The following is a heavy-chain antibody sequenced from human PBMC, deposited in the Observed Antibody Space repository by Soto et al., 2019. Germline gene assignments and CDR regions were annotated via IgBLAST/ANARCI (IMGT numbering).Heavy chain of an antibody. J-gene: IGHJ4*01. CDR2: IYPGDSDT. CDR3: ARHSTSAPKDY. V-gene: IGHV5-51*01. Sequence: PXESLKLSCKGSGYSFTTYWIAWVRQMPGKGLEWVGIIYPGDSDTRYSPSFEGHVTISVDKSISTAFLQWNSLKASDNAIYYCARHSTSAPKDYWGQGTLVTVSS. CDR1: GYSFTTYW. D-gene: IGHD3-10*01.